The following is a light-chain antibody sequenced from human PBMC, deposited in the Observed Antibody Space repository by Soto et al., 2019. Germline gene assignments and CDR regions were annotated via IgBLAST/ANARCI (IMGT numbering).Light chain of an antibody. CDR1: QSIRSS. CDR2: DAS. V-gene: IGKV3-15*01. CDR3: QQYDIRTPFT. J-gene: IGKJ3*01. Sequence: ELVITQSPSSLSASPGERVTLSCRASQSIRSSLAWYQQRPGQAPRLLLYDASTRATGIPPRFSGGGSGTEFTVTITSLQSKHFARAYSQQYDIRTPFTVGPGTKVD.